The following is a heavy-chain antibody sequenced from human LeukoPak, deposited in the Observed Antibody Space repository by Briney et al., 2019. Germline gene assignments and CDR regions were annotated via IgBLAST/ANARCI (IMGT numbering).Heavy chain of an antibody. CDR2: IYTSGST. Sequence: PSQTLSLTCTVPGGSISSGSYYWSWIRQPAGKGLEWIGRIYTSGSTNYNPSLKSRVTISVDTSKNQFSLKLSSVTAADTAVYYCARDRGSSSPNGYYYYMDVWGKGTTVTISS. J-gene: IGHJ6*03. CDR1: GGSISSGSYY. CDR3: ARDRGSSSPNGYYYYMDV. V-gene: IGHV4-61*02. D-gene: IGHD6-13*01.